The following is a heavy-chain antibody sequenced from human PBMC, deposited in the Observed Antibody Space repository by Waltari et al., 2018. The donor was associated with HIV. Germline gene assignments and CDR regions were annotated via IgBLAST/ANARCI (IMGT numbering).Heavy chain of an antibody. Sequence: QVRLQESGPGLVKPSQTLSLTCTDSGGSISSGTYFWSWIRQPPGKGLEWIGYNYHSGDSYYNPSLKSRVTISMDTSKKQFSLRLSSVTAADTAVYYCARGGDFWSGFPVWGQGTTVTISS. CDR3: ARGGDFWSGFPV. CDR1: GGSISSGTYF. D-gene: IGHD3-3*01. V-gene: IGHV4-30-4*01. J-gene: IGHJ6*02. CDR2: NYHSGDS.